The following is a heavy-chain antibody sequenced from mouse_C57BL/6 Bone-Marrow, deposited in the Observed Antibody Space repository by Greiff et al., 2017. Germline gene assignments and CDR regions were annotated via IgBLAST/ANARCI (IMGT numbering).Heavy chain of an antibody. J-gene: IGHJ2*01. CDR1: GYTFTDYY. V-gene: IGHV1-76*01. CDR2: IYPGSGST. D-gene: IGHD2-2*01. CDR3: ARLVTTGGDYFDY. Sequence: QVQLKESGAELVRPGASVKLSCKASGYTFTDYYINWVKQRPGQGLEWIARIYPGSGSTYYNEQFKGKATLTADKSSSTAYMQLSSLTSEDSAGYFCARLVTTGGDYFDYWGQGTTLTVSS.